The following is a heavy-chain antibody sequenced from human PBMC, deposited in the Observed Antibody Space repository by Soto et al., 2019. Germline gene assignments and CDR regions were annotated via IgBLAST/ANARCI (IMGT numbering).Heavy chain of an antibody. CDR2: INGDGTT. Sequence: EVQLVESGGGLVQPGGSLRLSCAASGFIFNNYWMHWVRQAPGKGLVWVARINGDGTTTYVDSVKGRFTISRDNAKNMLYLQMNSLRAEDTAMYYCGRGSGPRGRPYWGQGISVTVSS. V-gene: IGHV3-74*01. CDR1: GFIFNNYW. CDR3: GRGSGPRGRPY. D-gene: IGHD6-25*01. J-gene: IGHJ4*02.